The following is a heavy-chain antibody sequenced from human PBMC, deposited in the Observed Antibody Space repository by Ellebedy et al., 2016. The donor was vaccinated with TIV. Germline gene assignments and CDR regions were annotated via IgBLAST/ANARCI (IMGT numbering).Heavy chain of an antibody. CDR2: TYYRSKWNN. V-gene: IGHV6-1*01. CDR1: GDSVSTDIG. J-gene: IGHJ6*02. CDR3: ARGWFGSGMGV. Sequence: SETLSLTCVISGDSVSTDIGWNWIRQSPLRGLEWLGRTYYRSKWNNDYAVSLKSRLTINPDTSKNLFSLKLNSVTPEDTAVYYCARGWFGSGMGVWGQGTTVTVSS. D-gene: IGHD3-10*01.